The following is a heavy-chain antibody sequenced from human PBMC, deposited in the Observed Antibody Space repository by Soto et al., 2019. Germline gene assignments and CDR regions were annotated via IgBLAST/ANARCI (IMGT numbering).Heavy chain of an antibody. Sequence: SETLSLTCAVSGGSISSSNWWSWVRQPPGEGLEWIGEIYHSGSTNYNPNLKSRVTISVDKSKNQFSLKLSSVTAADTAVYYCAREGFYGSGSYYGFDPWGQGTLVTVS. J-gene: IGHJ5*02. CDR2: IYHSGST. CDR1: GGSISSSNW. D-gene: IGHD3-10*01. V-gene: IGHV4-4*02. CDR3: AREGFYGSGSYYGFDP.